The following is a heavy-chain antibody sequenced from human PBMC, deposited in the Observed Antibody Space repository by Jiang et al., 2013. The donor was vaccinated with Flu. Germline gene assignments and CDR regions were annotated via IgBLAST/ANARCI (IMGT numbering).Heavy chain of an antibody. CDR2: IYWDDDK. J-gene: IGHJ5*02. CDR1: GFSLSTSGVG. V-gene: IGHV2-5*02. Sequence: KPTQTLTLTCTFSGFSLSTSGVGVGWIRQPPGKALEWLALIYWDDDKRYSPSLKSRLTITKDTSKNQVVLTMTNMDPVDTATYYCAHSPRRATTIFDSTPSNWFDPWGQGTLVTVSS. D-gene: IGHD3-3*01. CDR3: AHSPRRATTIFDSTPSNWFDP.